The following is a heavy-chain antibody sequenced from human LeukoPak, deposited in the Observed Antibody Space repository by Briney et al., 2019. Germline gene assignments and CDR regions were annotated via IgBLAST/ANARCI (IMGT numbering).Heavy chain of an antibody. Sequence: PSETLSLTCTVSGGSISSSSYYWSWIRQPPGKGLEWIGEINHSGSTNYNPSLKSRVTISVDTSKNQFSLKLSSVTAADTAVYYCARGRELWFRELWSVDPWGQGTLVTVSS. D-gene: IGHD3-10*01. V-gene: IGHV4-39*07. J-gene: IGHJ5*02. CDR2: INHSGST. CDR3: ARGRELWFRELWSVDP. CDR1: GGSISSSSYY.